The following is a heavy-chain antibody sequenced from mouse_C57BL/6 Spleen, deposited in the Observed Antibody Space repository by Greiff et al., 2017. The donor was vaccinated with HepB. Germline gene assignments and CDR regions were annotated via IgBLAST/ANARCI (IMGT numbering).Heavy chain of an antibody. V-gene: IGHV1-55*01. Sequence: QVQLKQPGAELVKPGASVKMSCKASGYTFTSYWITWVKQRPGQGLEWIGDIYPGSGSTNYNEKFKSKATLTVDTSSSTAYMQLSSLTSEDSAVYCCARWRDDGSSSFAYWGQGTLVTVAA. CDR3: ARWRDDGSSSFAY. CDR2: IYPGSGST. J-gene: IGHJ3*01. D-gene: IGHD1-1*01. CDR1: GYTFTSYW.